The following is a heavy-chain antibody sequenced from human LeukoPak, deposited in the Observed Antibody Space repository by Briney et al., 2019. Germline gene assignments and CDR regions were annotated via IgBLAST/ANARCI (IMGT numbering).Heavy chain of an antibody. CDR2: IYYSGST. J-gene: IGHJ2*01. CDR3: ARDPQVITGDHAWYFDL. Sequence: SETLSLTCTVSGGSISSYYGSWIRQPPGKGREWIGYIYYSGSTNYHPSLKSRVTISVGTSKNQFSLKLSSVTAADTAVYYCARDPQVITGDHAWYFDLWGRGTLVTVSS. CDR1: GGSISSYY. V-gene: IGHV4-59*01. D-gene: IGHD7-27*01.